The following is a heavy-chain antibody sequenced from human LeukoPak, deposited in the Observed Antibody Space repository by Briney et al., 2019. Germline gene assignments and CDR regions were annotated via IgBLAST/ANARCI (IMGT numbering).Heavy chain of an antibody. D-gene: IGHD3-22*01. Sequence: ASVKVSCKASGYTFTGYYMHWVRQAPGQGLEWMGWINPNSGGTNYAQKFQGRVTMTRDTSISTAHMELSRLRSDDTAVYYCARDTGYRATYYYDSSGYSYDAFDIWGQGTMVTVSS. CDR3: ARDTGYRATYYYDSSGYSYDAFDI. V-gene: IGHV1-2*02. J-gene: IGHJ3*02. CDR1: GYTFTGYY. CDR2: INPNSGGT.